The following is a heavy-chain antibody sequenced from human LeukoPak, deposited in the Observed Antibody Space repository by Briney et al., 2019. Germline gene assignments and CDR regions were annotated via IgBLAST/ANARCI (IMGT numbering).Heavy chain of an antibody. V-gene: IGHV1-8*01. CDR1: GYTFTTYD. CDR2: MNPNSGNT. CDR3: ARRGDSGPVGP. J-gene: IGHJ5*02. Sequence: ASVKVSCKASGYTFTTYDINWVRQATGQGLEWMGWMNPNSGNTGYAQKFQGRVTLTRNTSIDTAYMELSSLGSEDTAVYYCARRGDSGPVGPWGQGTLVTVSS. D-gene: IGHD3-16*01.